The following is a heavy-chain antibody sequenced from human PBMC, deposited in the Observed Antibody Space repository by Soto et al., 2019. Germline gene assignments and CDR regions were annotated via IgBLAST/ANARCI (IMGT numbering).Heavy chain of an antibody. J-gene: IGHJ4*02. CDR2: ISDGGTRT. CDR3: AKAGAYPYFDY. CDR1: GFTFSSSA. Sequence: VQLLESGGGLVQPGGSLRLSCAASGFTFSSSAMSWVRQAPGKGLEWVSTISDGGTRTYYADSVKGRFTISRDNSKITHYLQMPSLRAEDTALYYCAKAGAYPYFDYWGQGTLVTVSS. V-gene: IGHV3-23*01.